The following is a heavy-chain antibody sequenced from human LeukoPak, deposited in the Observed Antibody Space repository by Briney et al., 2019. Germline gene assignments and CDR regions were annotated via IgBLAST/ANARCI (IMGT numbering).Heavy chain of an antibody. J-gene: IGHJ4*02. CDR1: GGSFSGYY. Sequence: SSETLSLTCAVYGGSFSGYYWSWIRQPPGKGLEWIGEINHSGSTNYNPSLKSRVTISVDTSKNQFSLKLSSVTAADTAVYYCASGAAAGTIDYWGRGTLVTVSS. V-gene: IGHV4-34*01. D-gene: IGHD6-13*01. CDR3: ASGAAAGTIDY. CDR2: INHSGST.